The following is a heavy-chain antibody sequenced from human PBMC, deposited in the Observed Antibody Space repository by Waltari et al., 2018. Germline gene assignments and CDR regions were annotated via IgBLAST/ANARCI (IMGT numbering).Heavy chain of an antibody. CDR1: GFTFSSYA. CDR2: ISGSGGST. V-gene: IGHV3-23*01. D-gene: IGHD3-16*01. CDR3: AKRGSRDGYNTPLFSYFDY. Sequence: EVQLLESGGGLVQPGGSLRLSCAASGFTFSSYAMSWVRQAPGKGLEWVSAISGSGGSTYYADSVKGRFTISRDNSKNTLYLQMNSLRAEDTAVYYCAKRGSRDGYNTPLFSYFDYWGQGTLVTVSS. J-gene: IGHJ4*02.